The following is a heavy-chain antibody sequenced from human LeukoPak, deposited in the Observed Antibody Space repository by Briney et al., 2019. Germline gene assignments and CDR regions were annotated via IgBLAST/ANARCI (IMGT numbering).Heavy chain of an antibody. J-gene: IGHJ4*02. V-gene: IGHV4-31*03. CDR1: GGSISSGGYY. CDR2: MYYTGNT. D-gene: IGHD3-22*01. CDR3: ASAFSGYGLPGY. Sequence: SETLSLTCTVSGGSISSGGYYWSWIRQHPGKGLEWIGYMYYTGNTYCNPSLKSRVTISVDTSKNQFSLKLTPVTAADTAVYYCASAFSGYGLPGYWGQGTLVTVSS.